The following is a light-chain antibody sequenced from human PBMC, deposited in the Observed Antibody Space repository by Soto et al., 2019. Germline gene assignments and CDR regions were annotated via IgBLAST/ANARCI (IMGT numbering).Light chain of an antibody. Sequence: EIVLTQSPGTLSLSPGERATLSCRASQSLTNNYFAWYQQKPGRALRLLIDGASTRATAIPDRLSGSGSGTAFTLTISRLEPEDVAVYYCQQYEAVVTFGQGTKVEI. J-gene: IGKJ1*01. CDR1: QSLTNNY. CDR2: GAS. CDR3: QQYEAVVT. V-gene: IGKV3-20*01.